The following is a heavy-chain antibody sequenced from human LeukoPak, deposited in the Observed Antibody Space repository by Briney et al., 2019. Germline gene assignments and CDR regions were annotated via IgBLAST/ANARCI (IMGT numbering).Heavy chain of an antibody. CDR3: ASGRVTAVY. Sequence: PGGSLRLSCADSGFTFSSSLMTWVRQAPGKGLEWVASVNQDGGEKNYVDSVKGRFTISRDNAKNSLYLQMNSLRTEDTAVYYCASGRVTAVYWGQGTLVTVSS. CDR1: GFTFSSSL. V-gene: IGHV3-7*03. CDR2: VNQDGGEK. J-gene: IGHJ4*02. D-gene: IGHD2-21*02.